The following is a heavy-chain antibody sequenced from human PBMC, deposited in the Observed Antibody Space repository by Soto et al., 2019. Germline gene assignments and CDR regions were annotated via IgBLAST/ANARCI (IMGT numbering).Heavy chain of an antibody. CDR3: AKDRSTGEGYCSSTSCPREFDY. Sequence: GGSLRLSCAASGFTFDDYAMHWVRQAPGKGLEWVSGISWNSGSIGYADSVKGRFTISRDNAKNSLYLQMNSLRAEDTALYYCAKDRSTGEGYCSSTSCPREFDYWGQGTLVTVSS. CDR2: ISWNSGSI. CDR1: GFTFDDYA. J-gene: IGHJ4*02. D-gene: IGHD2-2*01. V-gene: IGHV3-9*01.